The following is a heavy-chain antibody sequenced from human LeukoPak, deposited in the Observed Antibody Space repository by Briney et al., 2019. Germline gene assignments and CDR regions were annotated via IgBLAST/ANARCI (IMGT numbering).Heavy chain of an antibody. J-gene: IGHJ4*02. CDR3: ARDSSTNDYYDSSGYDPYFDY. Sequence: GGSLRLSCAASGFSFSNYGMHWVRQAPGKGLEWVAVIWYDGSNKYYADSVKGRFTISRDNSKNTLYLQMNSLRAEDTAVYYCARDSSTNDYYDSSGYDPYFDYWGQGTLVTVSS. CDR2: IWYDGSNK. D-gene: IGHD3-22*01. V-gene: IGHV3-33*01. CDR1: GFSFSNYG.